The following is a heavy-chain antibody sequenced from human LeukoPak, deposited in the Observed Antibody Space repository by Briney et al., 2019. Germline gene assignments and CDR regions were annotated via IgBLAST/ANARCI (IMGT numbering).Heavy chain of an antibody. Sequence: ASVKVSCKGSGYSFSNHGITWVRQAPGQGLEWIGWISPHKGNTNYQQRLQGRLIMTTDASTSTAYMGLRDLRSDDTAIYYCARDQQQGDHYSFYYMDFWGEGTTVIVSS. CDR3: ARDQQQGDHYSFYYMDF. J-gene: IGHJ6*03. D-gene: IGHD1/OR15-1a*01. CDR2: ISPHKGNT. CDR1: GYSFSNHG. V-gene: IGHV1-18*01.